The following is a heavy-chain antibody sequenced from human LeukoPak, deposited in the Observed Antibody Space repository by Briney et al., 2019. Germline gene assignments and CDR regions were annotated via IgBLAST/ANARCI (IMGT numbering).Heavy chain of an antibody. CDR2: MNPNSGNT. J-gene: IGHJ5*02. Sequence: ASVKVSCKASGYTFTSYDINWVRQATGQXLXWMGWMNPNSGNTGYAQKFQGRVTMTRSTSISTAYMELSSLRSEDTAVYYCARGCYSGSYCELDPWGQGTLVTVSS. V-gene: IGHV1-8*01. CDR3: ARGCYSGSYCELDP. CDR1: GYTFTSYD. D-gene: IGHD1-26*01.